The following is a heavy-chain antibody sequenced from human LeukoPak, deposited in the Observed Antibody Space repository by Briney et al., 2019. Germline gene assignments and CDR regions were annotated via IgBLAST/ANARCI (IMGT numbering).Heavy chain of an antibody. CDR1: GFTVSRNY. J-gene: IGHJ3*02. Sequence: GGSLRLSCAASGFTVSRNYMSWVRQAPGKGLEWVSVIYSGGSTYYADSVKGRFTISRDNSKRTLYLQMKSLRAEDTAVYYCARVPAGVIGMKDAFDIWGQGTMVTVSS. V-gene: IGHV3-66*01. CDR3: ARVPAGVIGMKDAFDI. CDR2: IYSGGST. D-gene: IGHD3-16*02.